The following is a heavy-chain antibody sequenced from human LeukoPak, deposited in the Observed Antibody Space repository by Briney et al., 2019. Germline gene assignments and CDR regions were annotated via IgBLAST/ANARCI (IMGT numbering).Heavy chain of an antibody. V-gene: IGHV3-7*01. CDR2: IKQDGSEK. Sequence: GGSLRLSCAASGFTFSSYWMSWVRQAPGKGLEWVANIKQDGSEKNYLGSVKGRFTISRDNAKNSLYLRMNSLRAEDTAVYYCYVGPTDYWGQGTLVTVS. J-gene: IGHJ4*02. D-gene: IGHD1-26*01. CDR1: GFTFSSYW. CDR3: YVGPTDY.